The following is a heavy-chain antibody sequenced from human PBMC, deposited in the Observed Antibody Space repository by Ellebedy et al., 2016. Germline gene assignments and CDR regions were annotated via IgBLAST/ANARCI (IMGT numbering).Heavy chain of an antibody. V-gene: IGHV3-48*04. CDR2: ISSSSTI. J-gene: IGHJ4*02. D-gene: IGHD3-10*01. CDR1: GFTFSSYS. Sequence: GESLKISCAASGFTFSSYSMNWVRQAPGKGLEWVSYISSSSTIYYADSVKGRFTISRDNAKNSLYLQMNSLRAEETAVYYCARDLGVLWFGESDYWGQGTLVTVSS. CDR3: ARDLGVLWFGESDY.